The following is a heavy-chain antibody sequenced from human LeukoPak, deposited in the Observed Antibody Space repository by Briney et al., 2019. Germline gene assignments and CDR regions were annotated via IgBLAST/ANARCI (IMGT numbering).Heavy chain of an antibody. CDR2: IYYSGST. J-gene: IGHJ4*02. CDR1: GGSISSYY. CDR3: ARHGAGAARPLDY. V-gene: IGHV4-59*08. D-gene: IGHD6-6*01. Sequence: SETLSLTCTVSGGSISSYYWSWIRQPPGKGLEWIGYIYYSGSTNYNPSLKSRVTISVDTPKNQFSLKLSSVTAADTAVYYCARHGAGAARPLDYWGQGTLVTVSS.